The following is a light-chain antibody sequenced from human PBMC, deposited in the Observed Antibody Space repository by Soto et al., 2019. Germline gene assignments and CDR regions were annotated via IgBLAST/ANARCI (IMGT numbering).Light chain of an antibody. CDR3: QQPNNWPPT. J-gene: IGKJ1*01. CDR2: GAS. CDR1: QSVSGN. Sequence: EIVMTQSPATVSVSPGERATLSCRTSQSVSGNLAWYQQKPGQAPRLLMYGASTRATGIPARFSGSGFGTEFTLTISSLQSEDFAVYYCQQPNNWPPTFGQGTKVDIK. V-gene: IGKV3-15*01.